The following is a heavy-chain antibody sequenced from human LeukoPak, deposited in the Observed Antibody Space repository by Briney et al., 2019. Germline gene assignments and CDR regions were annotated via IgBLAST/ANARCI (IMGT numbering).Heavy chain of an antibody. CDR3: VKDRCDGTTCPEV. CDR1: GFTFTTYA. Sequence: GGSLRLSCAASGFTFTTYAMSWVRQAPGEGLEWVSGISNSGDSAYYSDSLKGCFTISRDNSKNTLHLQMSNLRADDTALYYCVKDRCDGTTCPEVWGQGTLVTVSS. V-gene: IGHV3-23*01. CDR2: ISNSGDSA. J-gene: IGHJ4*02. D-gene: IGHD2-2*01.